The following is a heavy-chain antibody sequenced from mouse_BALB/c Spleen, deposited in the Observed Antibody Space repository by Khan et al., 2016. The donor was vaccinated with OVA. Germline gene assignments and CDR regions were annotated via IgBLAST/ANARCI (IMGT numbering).Heavy chain of an antibody. Sequence: EVKLEESGPGLVKPSQSLSLTCTVTGYSITSDFAWNWIRQFPGNKLEWMGYISYSGSTTYNPSLKSRISITRDTSKNQFFPQLNSVTTEDTATYYCARWFTYWGQGTLVTVSA. CDR1: GYSITSDFA. CDR2: ISYSGST. V-gene: IGHV3-2*02. J-gene: IGHJ3*01. CDR3: ARWFTY.